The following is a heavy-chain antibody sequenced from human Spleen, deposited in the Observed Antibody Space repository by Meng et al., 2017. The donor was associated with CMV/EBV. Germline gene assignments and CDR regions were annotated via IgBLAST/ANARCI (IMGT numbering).Heavy chain of an antibody. Sequence: CADSGFTFSNHGMNGVRQAPGKGLEWVSSISGSGDSTYYADSVKGRFTISRDNSKNTLYLQMNSLRAEDTAVYYCAKSYSSSWGFDYWGQGTLVTVSS. V-gene: IGHV3-23*01. J-gene: IGHJ4*02. CDR3: AKSYSSSWGFDY. CDR1: GFTFSNHG. D-gene: IGHD6-13*01. CDR2: ISGSGDST.